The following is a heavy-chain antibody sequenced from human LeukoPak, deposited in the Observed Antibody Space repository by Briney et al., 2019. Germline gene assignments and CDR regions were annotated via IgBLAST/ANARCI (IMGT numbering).Heavy chain of an antibody. CDR1: GFTFSSYA. CDR3: AKDTIFGVVIRGRLGAFDI. CDR2: ISGSGGST. Sequence: GGSLRLSCAASGFTFSSYAMSWVRQAPGKGLEWVSAISGSGGSTYYADSVKGRFTISRDNSKNTLYLQMNSLRAEDTAVYYCAKDTIFGVVIRGRLGAFDIWGQGTMVTVSS. J-gene: IGHJ3*02. D-gene: IGHD3-3*01. V-gene: IGHV3-23*01.